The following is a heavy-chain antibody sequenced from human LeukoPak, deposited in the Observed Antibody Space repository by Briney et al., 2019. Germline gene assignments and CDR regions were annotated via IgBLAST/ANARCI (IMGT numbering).Heavy chain of an antibody. J-gene: IGHJ4*02. CDR2: ISTSGNT. D-gene: IGHD7-27*01. CDR3: ARDLNWETY. CDR1: GFPLSKYA. V-gene: IGHV3-23*01. Sequence: GGSLRLSCIGSGFPLSKYAMNWVRQAPGKGLEWVSLISTSGNTHYADSVKGRFVISRDNSKNTLYLQMNSLRAEDTAVYYCARDLNWETYWGQGTLVSVSS.